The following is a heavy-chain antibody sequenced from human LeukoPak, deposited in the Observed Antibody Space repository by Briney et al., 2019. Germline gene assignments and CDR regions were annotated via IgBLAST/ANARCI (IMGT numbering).Heavy chain of an antibody. CDR1: GGTFSSYA. CDR3: ARGDYYDSSGLFPDGLDY. J-gene: IGHJ4*02. V-gene: IGHV1-69*01. CDR2: IIPIFGTA. Sequence: SVKVSCKASGGTFSSYAISWVRQAPGQGLEWMGGIIPIFGTANYAQKFQGRVTITADESTSTAYMELSSLRSEDAAVYYCARGDYYDSSGLFPDGLDYWGQGTLVTVSS. D-gene: IGHD3-22*01.